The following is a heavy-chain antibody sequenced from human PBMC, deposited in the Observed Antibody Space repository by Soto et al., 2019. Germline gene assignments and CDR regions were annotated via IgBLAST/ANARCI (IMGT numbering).Heavy chain of an antibody. CDR2: TGATGRTT. D-gene: IGHD1-20*01. Sequence: PGGSLRLSCAASGFNFNIYAMTWVRRAPGKGLEWVSTTGATGRTTYYADSVKGRFTVSRDNSKNTLDLQMSNLRAEDTAVYYCATVHNTSRSFDYWGQGTLVTVSS. V-gene: IGHV3-23*01. CDR3: ATVHNTSRSFDY. CDR1: GFNFNIYA. J-gene: IGHJ4*02.